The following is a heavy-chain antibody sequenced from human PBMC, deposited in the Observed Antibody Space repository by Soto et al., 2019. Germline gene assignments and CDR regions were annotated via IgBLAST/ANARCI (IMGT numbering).Heavy chain of an antibody. J-gene: IGHJ6*03. CDR1: GGSISSYY. CDR2: IYYSGST. V-gene: IGHV4-59*01. CDR3: ATGYSSGWNYYYMDV. D-gene: IGHD6-19*01. Sequence: SETLSLTCTVSGGSISSYYWSWIRQPPGKGLEWIGYIYYSGSTNYNPSLKSRVTISVDTSKNQFSLKLSSVTAADTAVYYCATGYSSGWNYYYMDVWGKGTTVTVSS.